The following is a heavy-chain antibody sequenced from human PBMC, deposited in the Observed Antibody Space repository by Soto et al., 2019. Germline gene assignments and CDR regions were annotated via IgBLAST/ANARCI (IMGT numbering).Heavy chain of an antibody. J-gene: IGHJ4*02. Sequence: GGSLRLSCAASGFTFSSYAMSWVRQAPGKGLEWVSAISGSGGRTYYADSVKGRFTISRDNSNNTLYLQMNSLRAEDTAVYYCAKDGYYYDSSGYYPSDLFDYWGQGTLVTVSS. CDR3: AKDGYYYDSSGYYPSDLFDY. CDR1: GFTFSSYA. CDR2: ISGSGGRT. D-gene: IGHD3-22*01. V-gene: IGHV3-23*01.